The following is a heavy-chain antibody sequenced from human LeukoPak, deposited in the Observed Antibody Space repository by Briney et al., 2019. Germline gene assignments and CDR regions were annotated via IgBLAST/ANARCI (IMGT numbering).Heavy chain of an antibody. CDR1: GFTFSSYA. Sequence: PGGSLRLSCSASGFTFSSYALHWVRQAPGKGLEYVSGINDNGGRTHYGDSVKGRFSISRDNSKNTLYLQMGTLRVEDTAVYYCVKDISGSYAFDYWGQGTLVTVSS. CDR3: VKDISGSYAFDY. D-gene: IGHD1-26*01. CDR2: INDNGGRT. V-gene: IGHV3-64D*09. J-gene: IGHJ4*02.